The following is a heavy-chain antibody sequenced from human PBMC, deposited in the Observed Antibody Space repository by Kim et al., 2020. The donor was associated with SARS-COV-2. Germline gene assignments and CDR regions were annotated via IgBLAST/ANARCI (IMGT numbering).Heavy chain of an antibody. Sequence: GGSLRLSCSASRFTFSDYAMHWVRQAPGRGLEPVATVSIAGDKTYYGDSVKGRLTISRDNSKNTQHLQMSSLRADDTAIYYCVKDRTYSYDLWGQGTLVIVSS. CDR2: VSIAGDKT. CDR1: RFTFSDYA. J-gene: IGHJ5*02. V-gene: IGHV3-64D*06. D-gene: IGHD5-18*01. CDR3: VKDRTYSYDL.